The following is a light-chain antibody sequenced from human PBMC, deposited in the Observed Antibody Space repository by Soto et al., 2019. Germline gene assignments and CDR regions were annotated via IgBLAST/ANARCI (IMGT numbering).Light chain of an antibody. CDR1: QSITTW. Sequence: DIQMTQSPSTLSASVGDRVTSTCRASQSITTWLAWSQQKPGKAPNLLIYKASNLESGVTSRFSGSGSGTEFTLTNSGLQRDDFATYYCQQYETYYTFVKGTKLDIK. CDR2: KAS. J-gene: IGKJ2*01. V-gene: IGKV1-5*03. CDR3: QQYETYYT.